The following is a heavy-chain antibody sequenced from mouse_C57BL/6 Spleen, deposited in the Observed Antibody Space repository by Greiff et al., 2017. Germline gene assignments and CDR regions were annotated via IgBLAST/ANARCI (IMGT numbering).Heavy chain of an antibody. Sequence: EVMLVESGGGLVKPGGSLKLSCAASGFTFSSYAMSWVRQTPEKRLEWVATISDGGSYTYYPDNVKGRFTISRDNAKNNLYLQMSHLKSEDTAMYYCANLLTFYAMDYWGQGTSVTVSA. V-gene: IGHV5-4*03. CDR1: GFTFSSYA. J-gene: IGHJ4*01. CDR2: ISDGGSYT. CDR3: ANLLTFYAMDY. D-gene: IGHD4-1*01.